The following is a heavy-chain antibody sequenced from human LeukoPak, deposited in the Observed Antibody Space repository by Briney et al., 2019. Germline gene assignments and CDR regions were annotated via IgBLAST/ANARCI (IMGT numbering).Heavy chain of an antibody. D-gene: IGHD4-17*01. CDR1: GGSISNYY. Sequence: PETLSLTCTVSGGSISNYYWSWIRQPPGKGLEWIGYISYSGSTNYNPSLKSRVTISVDTSKNQFSLRLSSVTAADTAVYYCARLGYGEYLFYSDYWGQGTLVTVSS. CDR3: ARLGYGEYLFYSDY. V-gene: IGHV4-59*01. CDR2: ISYSGST. J-gene: IGHJ4*02.